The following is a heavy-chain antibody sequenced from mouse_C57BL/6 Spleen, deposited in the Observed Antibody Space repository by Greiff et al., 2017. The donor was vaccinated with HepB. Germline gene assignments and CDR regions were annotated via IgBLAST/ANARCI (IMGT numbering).Heavy chain of an antibody. V-gene: IGHV5-6*01. Sequence: EVQLVESGGDLVKPGGSLKLSCAASGFTFSSYGMSWVRQTPDKRLEWVATISSGGSYTYYPDSVKGRFTSSRDNAKNTLYLQMRSLKSEDTAMYYCARQPDGYDVDWYFDVWGTGTTVTVSS. CDR3: ARQPDGYDVDWYFDV. J-gene: IGHJ1*03. CDR2: ISSGGSYT. D-gene: IGHD2-2*01. CDR1: GFTFSSYG.